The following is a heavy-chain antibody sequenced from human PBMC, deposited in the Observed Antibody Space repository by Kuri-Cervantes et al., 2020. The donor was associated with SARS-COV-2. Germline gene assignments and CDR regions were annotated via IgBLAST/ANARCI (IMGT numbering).Heavy chain of an antibody. V-gene: IGHV4-59*01. CDR1: GFIFNDYC. J-gene: IGHJ5*02. Sequence: GSLRLSCAAAGFIFNDYCMGWIRQPPGKGLEWIGYIYYSGSTNYNPSLKSRVTISVDTSKNQFSLKLSSVTAADTAVYYCARDPNANHNNWFDPWGQGTLVTVS. CDR3: ARDPNANHNNWFDP. CDR2: IYYSGST. D-gene: IGHD4/OR15-4a*01.